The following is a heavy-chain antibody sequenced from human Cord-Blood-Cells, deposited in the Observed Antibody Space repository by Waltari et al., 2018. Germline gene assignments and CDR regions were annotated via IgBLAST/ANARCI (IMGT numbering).Heavy chain of an antibody. CDR1: GGSTSSSSYY. Sequence: QLQLQESGPGLVKPSETLSLTCTVSGGSTSSSSYYWGWIRQPPGKGLEWIGSIYYSGSTYYNPSLKSRVTISVDTSKNQFSLKLSSVTAADTAVYYCASGIAAAGTEYFQHWGQGTLVTVSS. CDR3: ASGIAAAGTEYFQH. V-gene: IGHV4-39*01. J-gene: IGHJ1*01. CDR2: IYYSGST. D-gene: IGHD6-13*01.